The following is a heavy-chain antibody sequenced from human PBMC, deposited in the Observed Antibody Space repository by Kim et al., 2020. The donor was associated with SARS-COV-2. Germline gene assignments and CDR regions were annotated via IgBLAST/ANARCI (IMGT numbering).Heavy chain of an antibody. CDR3: VRDNIETFFLEKAY. CDR2: ISASGSTL. CDR1: GFTFSNYG. V-gene: IGHV3-48*02. J-gene: IGHJ4*02. Sequence: GGSLRLSCAASGFTFSNYGMDWVRQAPGKGLEWVSYISASGSTLNYADSVNGRFTISRDDAKNSLYLQMNSLRDDDTAVYYCVRDNIETFFLEKAYWGQGTLGTVSS.